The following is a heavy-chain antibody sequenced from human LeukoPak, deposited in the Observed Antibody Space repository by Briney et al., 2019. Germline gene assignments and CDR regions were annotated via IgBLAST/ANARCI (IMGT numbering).Heavy chain of an antibody. CDR2: IYHSGST. CDR1: GYSISSGYY. J-gene: IGHJ4*02. CDR3: AIYVSSGSPSYYFDY. V-gene: IGHV4-38-2*01. Sequence: PSETLSLTCAVSGYSISSGYYWGWIRQPPGKGLEWIGSIYHSGSTYYNPSLKSRVTISVDTSKNQFSLKLSSVTAADTAVYYCAIYVSSGSPSYYFDYWCQGTLVLV. D-gene: IGHD3-10*01.